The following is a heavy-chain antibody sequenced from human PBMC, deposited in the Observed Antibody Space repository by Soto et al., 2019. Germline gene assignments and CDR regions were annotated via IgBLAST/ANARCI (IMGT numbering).Heavy chain of an antibody. V-gene: IGHV2-5*02. D-gene: IGHD6-19*01. CDR3: SRTKTTQWLGPHFDY. J-gene: IGHJ4*02. Sequence: QITLKESGPTLVKPTQTLTLTCTFSGFSLNARGVGVGWIRQPPGKALEWLAVVYWDEDKWYTPSLKSRLTITKDTAKNQVVLTMTNMDPVDTATYYCSRTKTTQWLGPHFDYWGQATLVTVSS. CDR1: GFSLNARGVG. CDR2: VYWDEDK.